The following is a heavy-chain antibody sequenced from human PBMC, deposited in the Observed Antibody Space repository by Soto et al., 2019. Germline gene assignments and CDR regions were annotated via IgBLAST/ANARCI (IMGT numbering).Heavy chain of an antibody. J-gene: IGHJ5*02. D-gene: IGHD4-4*01. CDR3: ARDQGRTITRGDWFDP. CDR1: GFSFNDYA. CDR2: ISFDGSDK. V-gene: IGHV3-30-3*01. Sequence: PGGSLRLSCAASGFSFNDYAMHWVRQAPGKGLEWVAVISFDGSDKNYADPVQGRFTISRDNSKNTLYLRMNSLGTEDTAIYYCARDQGRTITRGDWFDPWGQGTLVTVPS.